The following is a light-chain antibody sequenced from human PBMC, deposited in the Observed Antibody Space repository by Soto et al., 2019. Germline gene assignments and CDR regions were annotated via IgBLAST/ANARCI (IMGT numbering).Light chain of an antibody. V-gene: IGLV1-44*01. CDR1: NSNIESNT. CDR3: TAWDDSLNGHVV. CDR2: SNN. Sequence: QSVLTQPPSASGTPGQRVTISCSGSNSNIESNTVNWYQQLPGTAPKLLIYSNNQRPSGVPDRFSGSKSGTSASLAISGLQSDDEADYYCTAWDDSLNGHVVFGGGTQLTV. J-gene: IGLJ2*01.